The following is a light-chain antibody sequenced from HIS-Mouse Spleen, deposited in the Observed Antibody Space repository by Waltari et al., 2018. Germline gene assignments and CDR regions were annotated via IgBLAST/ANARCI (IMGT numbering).Light chain of an antibody. V-gene: IGLV2-23*01. J-gene: IGLJ2*01. CDR2: EGS. CDR1: SSDFGSYNL. CDR3: CSYAGSSPYVV. Sequence: QSALTQPASVSGSPGQSITISCTGTSSDFGSYNLVPWYQQHPGKAPKLMIYEGSKRPSGVSNRFSGSKSGNTASLTISGLQAEDEADYYCCSYAGSSPYVVFGGGTKLTVL.